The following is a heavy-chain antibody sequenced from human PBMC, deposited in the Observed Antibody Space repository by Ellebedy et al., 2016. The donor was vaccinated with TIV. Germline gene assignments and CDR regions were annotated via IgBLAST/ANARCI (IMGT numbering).Heavy chain of an antibody. CDR3: ARGPSYLFDY. V-gene: IGHV4-30-2*01. CDR2: IYHSGST. CDR1: GGSISSGGYS. Sequence: LRLSCAVSGGSISSGGYSWSWIRQPPGKGLEWIGYIYHSGSTYYNPSLKSRVTISVDRSKNQFSLKLSSVTAADTAVYYCARGPSYLFDYWGQGTLVTVSS. J-gene: IGHJ4*02.